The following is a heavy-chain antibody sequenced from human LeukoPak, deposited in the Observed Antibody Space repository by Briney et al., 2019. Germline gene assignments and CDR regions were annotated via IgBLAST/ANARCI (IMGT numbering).Heavy chain of an antibody. CDR2: FYYSRST. V-gene: IGHV4-59*08. D-gene: IGHD3-10*01. CDR3: ARLLWFGELSVNWFDP. Sequence: SETLSLTCTVSGGSISSYYWSWIRQPPGKGLEWIGSFYYSRSTYYNPAPKSRVTISVDTSKNQFSLKLSSVTAADTAVYYCARLLWFGELSVNWFDPWGQGTLVTVSS. CDR1: GGSISSYY. J-gene: IGHJ5*02.